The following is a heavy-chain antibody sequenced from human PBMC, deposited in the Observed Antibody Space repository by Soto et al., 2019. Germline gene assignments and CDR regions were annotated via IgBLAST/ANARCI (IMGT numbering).Heavy chain of an antibody. J-gene: IGHJ4*02. CDR3: ARVDYYDSSGYLHPSHFDY. Sequence: GASVKVSCKASGYTFTSYGISWVRQAPGQGLEWMGWISAYNGNTNYAQKLQGRVTMTTDTSTSTAYMELRSLRSDDTAVYYCARVDYYDSSGYLHPSHFDYWGQGTLVTVSS. D-gene: IGHD3-22*01. CDR1: GYTFTSYG. CDR2: ISAYNGNT. V-gene: IGHV1-18*04.